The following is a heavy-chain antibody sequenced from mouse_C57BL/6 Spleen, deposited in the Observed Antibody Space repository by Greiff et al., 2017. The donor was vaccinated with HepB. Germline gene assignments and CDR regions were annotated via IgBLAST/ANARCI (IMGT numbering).Heavy chain of an antibody. Sequence: VQLQQSGAELVRPGASVKLSCKASGYTFTDYYINWVKQRPGQGLEWIARIYPGSGNTYYNEKFKGKATLTAEKSSSTAYMQLSSLTSEDSAVYFCARSGSSGYVYYAMDYWGQGTSVTVSS. J-gene: IGHJ4*01. CDR2: IYPGSGNT. D-gene: IGHD3-2*02. V-gene: IGHV1-76*01. CDR3: ARSGSSGYVYYAMDY. CDR1: GYTFTDYY.